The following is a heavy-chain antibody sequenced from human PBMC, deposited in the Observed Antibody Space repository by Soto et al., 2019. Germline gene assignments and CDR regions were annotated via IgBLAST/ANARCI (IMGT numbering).Heavy chain of an antibody. V-gene: IGHV1-69*01. CDR2: IIPIFGTA. Sequence: QVQLVQSGAEVRKPGSSVKVSCKASGGTFSRHAISWVRQAPGQGLEWMGGIIPIFGTANHAQKFQGRVTIIADESTSTVYMELSSLRSEDTAMYYCARGWGYDSNDYYYAYWGQGTLVXXSS. CDR3: ARGWGYDSNDYYYAY. CDR1: GGTFSRHA. D-gene: IGHD3-22*01. J-gene: IGHJ4*02.